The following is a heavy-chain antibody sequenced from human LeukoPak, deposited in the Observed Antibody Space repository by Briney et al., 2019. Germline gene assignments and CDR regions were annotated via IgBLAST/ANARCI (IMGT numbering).Heavy chain of an antibody. CDR3: ARVYYYDSSGYYLALHFDY. V-gene: IGHV1-2*02. Sequence: ASVKVSCKASGYTFTGYYMHWVRQAPGQGLEWMGWINPNSGGTNYAQKFQGRVTMTRDTSISTAYMKLSRLRSDDTAVYYCARVYYYDSSGYYLALHFDYWGQGTLVTVSS. CDR2: INPNSGGT. D-gene: IGHD3-22*01. J-gene: IGHJ4*02. CDR1: GYTFTGYY.